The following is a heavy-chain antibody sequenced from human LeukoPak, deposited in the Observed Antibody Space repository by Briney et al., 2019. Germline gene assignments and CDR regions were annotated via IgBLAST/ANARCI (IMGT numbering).Heavy chain of an antibody. Sequence: GGSLRLSCAASGFTFSSYGMHWVRQAPGKGLEWVSAIGVGGGNTYYADSVKGRFTISRDNSRDTLYLQMNSLRAEDTAVYYCAKDHGGYGSFDYWGQGTLVTVSS. CDR1: GFTFSSYG. CDR3: AKDHGGYGSFDY. J-gene: IGHJ4*02. V-gene: IGHV3-23*01. D-gene: IGHD3-10*01. CDR2: IGVGGGNT.